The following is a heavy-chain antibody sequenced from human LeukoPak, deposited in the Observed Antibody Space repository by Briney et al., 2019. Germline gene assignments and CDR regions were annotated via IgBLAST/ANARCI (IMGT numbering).Heavy chain of an antibody. J-gene: IGHJ4*02. CDR1: GGSISSGDYY. Sequence: SQTLSLTCTVPGGSISSGDYYWSWIRQPPGKGLEWIGYIYYSGSTYYNPSLKSRVTISVDTSKNQFSLKLSSVTAADTAVYYCARDPIRRRFLGTAMGSASLWGQGTLVTVSS. CDR3: ARDPIRRRFLGTAMGSASL. V-gene: IGHV4-30-4*01. CDR2: IYYSGST. D-gene: IGHD5-18*01.